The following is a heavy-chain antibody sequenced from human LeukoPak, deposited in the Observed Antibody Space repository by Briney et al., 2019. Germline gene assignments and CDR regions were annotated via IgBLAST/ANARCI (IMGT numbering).Heavy chain of an antibody. Sequence: GSLRLPCSASGFTLNTYGMSWVRQAPGKGLERGSGISDSGVSTYYADSVKGRFTISRDNSKNTLYLQMNSLGAEDTAVYYCAKDRFRHSGSYFDYWGQGTLVTVSS. J-gene: IGHJ4*02. CDR3: AKDRFRHSGSYFDY. CDR2: ISDSGVST. CDR1: GFTLNTYG. D-gene: IGHD1-26*01. V-gene: IGHV3-23*01.